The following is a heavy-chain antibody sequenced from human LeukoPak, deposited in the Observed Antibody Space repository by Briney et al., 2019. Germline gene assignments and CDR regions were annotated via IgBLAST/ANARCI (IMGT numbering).Heavy chain of an antibody. J-gene: IGHJ4*02. D-gene: IGHD3-22*01. CDR3: ARGTGTYYYDSSGYYYVVEAADY. Sequence: PSETLSLTCTVSGGSISSYYWSWIRQPPGKGLEWIGYFYYSGSTNYNPSLKSRVTISVDTSKNQFSLKLSSVTAADTAVYYCARGTGTYYYDSSGYYYVVEAADYWGQGTLVTVSS. CDR2: FYYSGST. V-gene: IGHV4-59*01. CDR1: GGSISSYY.